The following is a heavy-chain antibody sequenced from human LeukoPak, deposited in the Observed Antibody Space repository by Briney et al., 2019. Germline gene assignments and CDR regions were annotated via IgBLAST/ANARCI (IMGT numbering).Heavy chain of an antibody. CDR3: ARAGFVVVPAAPDAFDI. CDR1: GYTLTELS. V-gene: IGHV1-24*01. Sequence: ASVKVSCKVSGYTLTELSMHRVRQAPGKGLEWMGGFDPEDGETIYAQKFQGRVTMTEDTSTDTAYMELSSLRSEDTAVYYCARAGFVVVPAAPDAFDIWGQGTMVTVSS. CDR2: FDPEDGET. D-gene: IGHD2-2*01. J-gene: IGHJ3*02.